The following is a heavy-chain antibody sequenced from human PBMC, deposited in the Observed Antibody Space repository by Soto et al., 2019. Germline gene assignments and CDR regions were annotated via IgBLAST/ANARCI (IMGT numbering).Heavy chain of an antibody. CDR3: ARERRYYNYITCCYLDI. CDR2: IRNTANNYTT. CDR1: GFTFSDYN. D-gene: IGHD3-10*01. J-gene: IGHJ4*02. Sequence: EVQVVESGGGLVQPGGSLRLSCAASGFTFSDYNMDWVRQAPGKGLEWVARIRNTANNYTTEYAESVKGRFTISREDSKNSLYLQMNRLETEETAVESCARERRYYNYITCCYLDIWGQGTLVTVSS. V-gene: IGHV3-72*01.